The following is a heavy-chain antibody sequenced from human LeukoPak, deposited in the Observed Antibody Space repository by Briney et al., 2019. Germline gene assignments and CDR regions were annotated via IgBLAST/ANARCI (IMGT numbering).Heavy chain of an antibody. D-gene: IGHD4/OR15-4a*01. CDR1: GFTFSSYS. CDR3: ARAYGARYYYYDMDV. CDR2: ISSSSSYI. J-gene: IGHJ6*02. Sequence: PGGSLRLSCAASGFTFSSYSMNWVRQAPGKGLEWVSSISSSSSYIYYADSVKGRFTISRDNAKNSLYLQMNSLRAEDTAVYYCARAYGARYYYYDMDVWGQGTTVTVSS. V-gene: IGHV3-21*01.